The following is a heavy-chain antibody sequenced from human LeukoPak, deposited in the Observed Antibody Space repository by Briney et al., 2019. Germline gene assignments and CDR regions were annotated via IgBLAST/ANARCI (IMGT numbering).Heavy chain of an antibody. CDR2: IKQDGSEK. CDR1: GFTFSSYL. J-gene: IGHJ4*02. D-gene: IGHD3-3*01. CDR3: ASLTNLWSGYEF. Sequence: GGSLRLSCAASGFTFSSYLMSWVRQAPGKGLEWVANIKQDGSEKYYVDSVTGRFTISRDNAQNSLYLQMNSLRAEDTAVYYCASLTNLWSGYEFWGQGTLVTVSS. V-gene: IGHV3-7*03.